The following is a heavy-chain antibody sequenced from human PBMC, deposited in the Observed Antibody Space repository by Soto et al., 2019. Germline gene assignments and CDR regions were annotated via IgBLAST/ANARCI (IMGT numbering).Heavy chain of an antibody. CDR2: INHSGST. V-gene: IGHV4-34*01. CDR3: ARANYYGSGSYYY. D-gene: IGHD3-10*01. Sequence: QVQLQQWGAGLLKPSETLSLTCAVYGGSFSGYYWSWIRQPPGKGLEWIGEINHSGSTNYNPSLKSRVTIPVDPSKNQFSLKLSSVTAADTAVYYCARANYYGSGSYYYWGQGTLVTVSS. CDR1: GGSFSGYY. J-gene: IGHJ4*02.